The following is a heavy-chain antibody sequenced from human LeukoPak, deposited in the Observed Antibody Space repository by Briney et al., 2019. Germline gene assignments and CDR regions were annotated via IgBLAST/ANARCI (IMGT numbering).Heavy chain of an antibody. D-gene: IGHD2-15*01. CDR3: AKAAAGTCSGARCYYFDS. CDR1: GFTFSSYV. V-gene: IGHV3-23*01. Sequence: SGGSLRLSCAASGFTFSSYVMSWVRQAPGKGLEWVSTFSGSVDTTYHADSVKGRFTISRDNSKNTVYLQMNSLRAEDTAVYYCAKAAAGTCSGARCYYFDSWGQGTPVTVSS. CDR2: FSGSVDTT. J-gene: IGHJ4*02.